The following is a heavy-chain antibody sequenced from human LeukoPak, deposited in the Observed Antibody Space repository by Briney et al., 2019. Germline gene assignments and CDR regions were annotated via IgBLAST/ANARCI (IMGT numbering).Heavy chain of an antibody. V-gene: IGHV3-7*01. D-gene: IGHD1-26*01. CDR3: AREGLGSHDVFEI. J-gene: IGHJ3*02. Sequence: PGGSPRLSCAASGFIVSSKYMSWVRQAPGKGLEWVANVKQDESEKYYVDSVKGRFTISRDNAKNSLHLQMNSLRVEDTAVYYCAREGLGSHDVFEIWGQGTMVTVSS. CDR2: VKQDESEK. CDR1: GFIVSSKY.